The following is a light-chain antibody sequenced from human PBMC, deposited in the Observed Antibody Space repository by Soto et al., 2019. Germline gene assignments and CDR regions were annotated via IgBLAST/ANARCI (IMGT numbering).Light chain of an antibody. V-gene: IGLV2-8*01. Sequence: QSALTQPPSASGSPGRSVTISCTGTSSDVGGYDYVSWFQQHPGKAPKLIIYEVTKRPSGVPDRFSASKSGNTASLTVSGLQAEDEADYYCAAWDDSLNGVVFGGGTQLTVL. CDR3: AAWDDSLNGVV. CDR1: SSDVGGYDY. CDR2: EVT. J-gene: IGLJ2*01.